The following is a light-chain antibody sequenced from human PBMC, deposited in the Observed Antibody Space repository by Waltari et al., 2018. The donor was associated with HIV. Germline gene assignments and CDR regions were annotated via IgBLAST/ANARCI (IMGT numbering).Light chain of an antibody. CDR3: AAWNDNLSGSGV. CDR1: AANIGSNS. J-gene: IGLJ3*02. V-gene: IGLV1-47*01. Sequence: QSVMTQPPSASGTPGQRVAICCSGRAANIGSNSLSYHQQLPGTAPKVLMYRNNQRPSGVPDRISGSNCGTSAPLAISGLRSEDETGYDSAAWNDNLSGSGVLGGGTKLTVL. CDR2: RNN.